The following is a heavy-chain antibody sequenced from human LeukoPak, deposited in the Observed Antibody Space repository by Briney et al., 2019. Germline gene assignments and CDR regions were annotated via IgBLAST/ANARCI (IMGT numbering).Heavy chain of an antibody. D-gene: IGHD2-15*01. J-gene: IGHJ4*02. CDR2: IYSGGDT. V-gene: IGHV3-53*01. CDR3: ARGPGRYCSGGSCYNYFDY. CDR1: GGSISSGGYS. Sequence: LSLTCAVSGGSISSGGYSWSWVRQAPGKGLEWVSVIYSGGDTYYADSVKGRFTISRDNSKNTLYLQMNSLRAEDTAVYYCARGPGRYCSGGSCYNYFDYWGQGTLVTVSS.